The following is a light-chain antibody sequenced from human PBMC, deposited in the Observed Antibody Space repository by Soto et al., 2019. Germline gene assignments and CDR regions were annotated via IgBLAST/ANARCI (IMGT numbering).Light chain of an antibody. Sequence: DIQMTQSPSSLSASVGDRVTITCQASQDISNYLNWYQQKPGKAPKLLIYDASNLETGVPSRFSGSGSGTDFTSTISSLQPEDIATYYCQQYDNLHLTFGGGTKVEIK. J-gene: IGKJ4*01. CDR3: QQYDNLHLT. CDR2: DAS. CDR1: QDISNY. V-gene: IGKV1-33*01.